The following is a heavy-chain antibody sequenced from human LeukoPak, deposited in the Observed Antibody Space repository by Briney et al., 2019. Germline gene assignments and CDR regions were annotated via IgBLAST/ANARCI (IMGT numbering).Heavy chain of an antibody. D-gene: IGHD2-2*01. CDR2: IIPIFGTA. CDR1: GGTFGSYA. Sequence: SVKVSCKASGGTFGSYAISWVRQAPGQGLEWMGGIIPIFGTANYAQKFQGRVTITADESTSTAYMELSSLRSEDTAVYYCAAGCDIVVVPAAVGEYYFDYWGQGTLVTVSS. V-gene: IGHV1-69*13. CDR3: AAGCDIVVVPAAVGEYYFDY. J-gene: IGHJ4*02.